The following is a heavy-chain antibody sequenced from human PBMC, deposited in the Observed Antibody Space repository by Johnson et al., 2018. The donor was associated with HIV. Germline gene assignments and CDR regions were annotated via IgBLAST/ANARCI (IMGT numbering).Heavy chain of an antibody. V-gene: IGHV3-74*01. CDR1: GFTFSDHW. J-gene: IGHJ3*02. Sequence: VQLVESGGGLVQPGGSLRLSCGASGFTFSDHWMQWVRQVPGKGLVWVSRINGDGTGSTYADSVKGRFTIARDNAKNTLYLEMKSLRAEDTALYYCARDLGYYYDSSGHDAFDIWGQGTRVTVSS. CDR3: ARDLGYYYDSSGHDAFDI. D-gene: IGHD3-22*01. CDR2: INGDGTGS.